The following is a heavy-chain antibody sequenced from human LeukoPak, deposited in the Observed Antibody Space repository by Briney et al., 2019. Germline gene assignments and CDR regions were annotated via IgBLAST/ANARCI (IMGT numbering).Heavy chain of an antibody. Sequence: GGSLRLSCSVSGFIFSNHAMHWVRQAPGKGLECVAYISYDGSIQLYGDSVKGRFTISRDNSKDMLFLQMNSPRVDDTAIYYCVGEVGSRQMNSWGRGTLVTVSP. CDR1: GFIFSNHA. J-gene: IGHJ4*02. D-gene: IGHD1-26*01. V-gene: IGHV3-30-3*01. CDR2: ISYDGSIQ. CDR3: VGEVGSRQMNS.